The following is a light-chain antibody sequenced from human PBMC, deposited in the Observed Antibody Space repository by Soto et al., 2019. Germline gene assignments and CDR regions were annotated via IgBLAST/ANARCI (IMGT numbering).Light chain of an antibody. Sequence: AIRMTQSPSSFSASTGDRVTITCRASQGISSYLAWYQQKPGKAPKLLIYAASTLQSRVPSRFSGSGSGTDVSLTISCLQSEDFATYYCRQYYSYPWTFGQGTKVEIK. CDR1: QGISSY. J-gene: IGKJ1*01. V-gene: IGKV1-8*01. CDR3: RQYYSYPWT. CDR2: AAS.